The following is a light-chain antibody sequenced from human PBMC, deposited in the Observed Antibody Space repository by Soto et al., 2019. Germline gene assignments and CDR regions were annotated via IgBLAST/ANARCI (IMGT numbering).Light chain of an antibody. V-gene: IGKV3-11*01. Sequence: IVLNPPTFTLPLSAGDRAPLSCRASETVSSYLLWYHQKPGQDPRLLIYDASKRATGIPDRFSGSGSETDFTLTISSLEPEDLGVYYCLHRMNWPLTFGQGRLLEIK. CDR3: LHRMNWPLT. CDR2: DAS. CDR1: ETVSSY. J-gene: IGKJ5*01.